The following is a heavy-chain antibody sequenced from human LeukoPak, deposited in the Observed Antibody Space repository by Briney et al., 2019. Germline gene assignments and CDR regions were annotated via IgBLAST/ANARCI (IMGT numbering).Heavy chain of an antibody. CDR2: IYTSGST. V-gene: IGHV4-61*02. D-gene: IGHD3-22*01. CDR3: ARAIAGGFTMIVVAHAFDI. Sequence: SQTLSLTCTVSGGSISSGSYYWSWIRQPAGKGLEWIGRIYTSGSTNYNPSLKSRVTISVDTSKNQFSLKLSSVTAADTAVYYCARAIAGGFTMIVVAHAFDIWGQGTMVTVSS. CDR1: GGSISSGSYY. J-gene: IGHJ3*02.